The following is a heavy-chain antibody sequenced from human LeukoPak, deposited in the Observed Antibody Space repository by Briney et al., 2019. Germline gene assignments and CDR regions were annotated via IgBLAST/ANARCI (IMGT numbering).Heavy chain of an antibody. V-gene: IGHV1-3*01. CDR3: ARGSGQLDAFDI. J-gene: IGHJ3*02. D-gene: IGHD6-6*01. Sequence: ASVKVSCKASGYTFTSYAMHWVRQAPGQRLEWMGWINAGNGNTKYSQKFQGRVTITRDTSASTAYMELSSLRSEDTAVYYCARGSGQLDAFDIWGQGTMVTVSS. CDR2: INAGNGNT. CDR1: GYTFTSYA.